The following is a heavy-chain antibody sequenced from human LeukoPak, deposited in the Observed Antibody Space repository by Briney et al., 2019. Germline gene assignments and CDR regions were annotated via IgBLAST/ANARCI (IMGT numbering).Heavy chain of an antibody. D-gene: IGHD3-9*01. CDR1: GFTFSNYA. CDR2: IVGSGGST. CDR3: SKWGDYDVLTGYYDSNF. Sequence: GASLRLSCAASGFTFSNYAMSWVRQAPGKGLEWVSAIVGSGGSTYYADSVKGRFTISRDNSKNTLFLQMNSLRVEDTALYYCSKWGDYDVLTGYYDSNFWGQGTLVTVSS. J-gene: IGHJ4*02. V-gene: IGHV3-23*01.